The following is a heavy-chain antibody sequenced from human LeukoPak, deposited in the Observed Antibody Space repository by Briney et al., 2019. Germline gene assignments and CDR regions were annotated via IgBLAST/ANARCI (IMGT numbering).Heavy chain of an antibody. CDR1: GYSITSGYY. J-gene: IGHJ4*02. D-gene: IGHD3-10*01. CDR3: ARMFYYGSGEMGYFDY. CDR2: IYHSGAT. Sequence: PSETLSLTCTVSGYSITSGYYWGWIRQPPGKGLEWIGSIYHSGATYYSPSLKSRVTMSVDTSKNQFSLELRSVTAADTAVYYCARMFYYGSGEMGYFDYWGQGTLVTVSS. V-gene: IGHV4-38-2*02.